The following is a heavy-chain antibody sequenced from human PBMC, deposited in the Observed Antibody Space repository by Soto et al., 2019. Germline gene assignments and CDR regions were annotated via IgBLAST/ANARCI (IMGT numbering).Heavy chain of an antibody. V-gene: IGHV4-4*02. Sequence: QVQLQESGPGLVKPSGTLSLTCAVSGASIRSNNRWSWVRQPPGKGLEWIGEIFHSGSTNYNPSLKTRLTISGDKSKNQFSLKLSSVTAADTAVYYCARVYSGSYSDSWGRGTLVTVSS. CDR2: IFHSGST. CDR1: GASIRSNNR. D-gene: IGHD1-26*01. J-gene: IGHJ4*02. CDR3: ARVYSGSYSDS.